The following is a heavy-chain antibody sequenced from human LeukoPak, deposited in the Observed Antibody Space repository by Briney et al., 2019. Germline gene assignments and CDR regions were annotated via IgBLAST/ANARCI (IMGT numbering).Heavy chain of an antibody. CDR2: IIPILGIA. CDR1: GGTFSSYA. CDR3: ASTSGVDSRGYYSAAY. J-gene: IGHJ4*02. D-gene: IGHD3-22*01. V-gene: IGHV1-69*04. Sequence: SVKVPCKASGGTFSSYAISWVRQAPGQGLEWMGRIIPILGIANYAQKFQGRVTITADISTSTAYMELSSLRSEDTAVYYCASTSGVDSRGYYSAAYWGQGTLVTVSS.